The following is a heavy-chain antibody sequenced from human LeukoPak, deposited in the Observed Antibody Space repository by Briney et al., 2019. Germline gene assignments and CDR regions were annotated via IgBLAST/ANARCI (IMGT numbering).Heavy chain of an antibody. V-gene: IGHV1-69*04. D-gene: IGHD6-6*01. Sequence: ASVKVSCKSSGGTFSSYAISWVRQAPGQGLEWMGRIIPILSIANYAQKFQGRVTMTEATSTDTAYMELSSLRSEDTAVYYCATEYSSSSVKPSWWYWGQGTLVTVSS. CDR3: ATEYSSSSVKPSWWY. CDR1: GGTFSSYA. CDR2: IIPILSIA. J-gene: IGHJ4*02.